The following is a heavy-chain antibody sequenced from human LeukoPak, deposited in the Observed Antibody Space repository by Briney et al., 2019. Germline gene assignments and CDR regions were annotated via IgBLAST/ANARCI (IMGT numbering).Heavy chain of an antibody. D-gene: IGHD6-6*01. Sequence: ASVKVSCKASGYTFTSYAMNWVRQAPGQGLEWMGWINTNTGNPTYAQGFTGRFVFSLDTSVSTAYLQISSLKAADTAVYYCARGPGQLVRTPPRGWFDPWGQGTLVTVSS. CDR1: GYTFTSYA. J-gene: IGHJ5*02. V-gene: IGHV7-4-1*02. CDR2: INTNTGNP. CDR3: ARGPGQLVRTPPRGWFDP.